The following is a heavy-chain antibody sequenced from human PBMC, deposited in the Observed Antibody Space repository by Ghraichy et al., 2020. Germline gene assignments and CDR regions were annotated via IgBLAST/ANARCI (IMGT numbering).Heavy chain of an antibody. CDR3: ARLREQLATHYYYYGMDV. CDR2: INHSGST. D-gene: IGHD6-6*01. V-gene: IGHV4-34*01. Sequence: ETLSLTCAVYGGSFSGYYWSWIRQPPGKGLEWIGEINHSGSTNYNPSLKSRVTISVDTSKNQFSLKLSSVTAADTAVYYCARLREQLATHYYYYGMDVWGQGTTVTVSS. CDR1: GGSFSGYY. J-gene: IGHJ6*02.